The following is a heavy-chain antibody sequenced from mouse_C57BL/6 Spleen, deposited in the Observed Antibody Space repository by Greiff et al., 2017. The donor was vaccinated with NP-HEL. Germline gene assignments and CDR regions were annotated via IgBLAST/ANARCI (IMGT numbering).Heavy chain of an antibody. Sequence: VQLQESGPELVKPGASVTISCKASGYAFSSSWTNWVKQRPGKGLGWIGRVYPGVGDTNYNGRFKGKATLTSDKSSSTAYMQLSSLTSEDSAVYFCARETDGNYAMDYWGQGTSVTVSS. CDR1: GYAFSSSW. D-gene: IGHD2-1*01. CDR2: VYPGVGDT. V-gene: IGHV1-82*01. CDR3: ARETDGNYAMDY. J-gene: IGHJ4*01.